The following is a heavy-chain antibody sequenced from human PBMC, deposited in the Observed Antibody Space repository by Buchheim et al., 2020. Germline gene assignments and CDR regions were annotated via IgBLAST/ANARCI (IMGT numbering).Heavy chain of an antibody. CDR3: ARDAVNYDIFNWFDP. CDR1: GFTFSSYA. J-gene: IGHJ5*02. D-gene: IGHD3-9*01. Sequence: QVQLVESGGGVVQPGRSLRLSCAASGFTFSSYAMHWVRQAPGKGLEWVAVISYDGSNKYYADSVKGRFNISRANSKNTLYLQMNSLRAEDTAVYYCARDAVNYDIFNWFDPWGQGTL. V-gene: IGHV3-30*04. CDR2: ISYDGSNK.